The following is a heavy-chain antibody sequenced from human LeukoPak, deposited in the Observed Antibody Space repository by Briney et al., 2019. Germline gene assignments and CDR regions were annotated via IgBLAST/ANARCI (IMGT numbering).Heavy chain of an antibody. CDR1: GFTFSNYA. V-gene: IGHV3-23*01. D-gene: IGHD2-15*01. J-gene: IGHJ4*02. Sequence: PGGSLRLSCAASGFTFSNYAMSWVRQAPGKGLEWVSAISGSGGSTYYADSVKGRFTISRDNSKNTLYLQMNSLRAEDTAVYYCAKDSEDIVVVDPFFFDYWGQGTLVTVSS. CDR2: ISGSGGST. CDR3: AKDSEDIVVVDPFFFDY.